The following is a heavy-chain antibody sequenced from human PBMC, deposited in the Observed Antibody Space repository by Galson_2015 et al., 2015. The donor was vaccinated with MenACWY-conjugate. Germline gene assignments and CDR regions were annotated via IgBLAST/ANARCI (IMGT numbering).Heavy chain of an antibody. J-gene: IGHJ3*02. CDR1: GFSFSGSW. V-gene: IGHV3-7*03. CDR3: ARGPRYGAFDI. Sequence: SLRLSCAASGFSFSGSWMSWVRQAPGKGLEWVANIKQDASEKYYVDSVKGRFAISRDNAKTSLYLQMNSLGAEDTAVYYCARGPRYGAFDIWGQVTMVTVSS. D-gene: IGHD4-17*01. CDR2: IKQDASEK.